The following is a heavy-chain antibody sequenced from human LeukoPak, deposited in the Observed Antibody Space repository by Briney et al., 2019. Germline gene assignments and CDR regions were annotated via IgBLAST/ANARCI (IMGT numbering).Heavy chain of an antibody. V-gene: IGHV5-51*01. J-gene: IGHJ2*01. CDR1: GYSFTSYW. CDR3: ARLTLEDGDSTQYWYFDL. Sequence: GESLKISCKGSGYSFTSYWIGWVRQMPGKGLEWMGIIYPGDPDTRYSPSFQGQVTISADKSISTAYLQWSSLKASDTAMYYCARLTLEDGDSTQYWYFDLWGRGTLVTVSS. D-gene: IGHD4-17*01. CDR2: IYPGDPDT.